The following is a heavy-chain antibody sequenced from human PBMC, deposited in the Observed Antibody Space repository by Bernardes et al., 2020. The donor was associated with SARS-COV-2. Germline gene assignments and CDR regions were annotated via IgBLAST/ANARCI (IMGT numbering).Heavy chain of an antibody. CDR3: ASTTKYCSSTSCFTGEVDAFDI. V-gene: IGHV5-51*01. CDR2: IYPCDSDT. J-gene: IGHJ3*02. CDR1: GYSFTSYW. Sequence: GASLKVTCKGSGYSFTSYWIGWVRKMNGKGLEWMGIIYPCDSDTRYSPSFQGQVTISADKSISTAYLQWSSLKASDTAMYYCASTTKYCSSTSCFTGEVDAFDIWGQGTMVTVSS. D-gene: IGHD2-2*01.